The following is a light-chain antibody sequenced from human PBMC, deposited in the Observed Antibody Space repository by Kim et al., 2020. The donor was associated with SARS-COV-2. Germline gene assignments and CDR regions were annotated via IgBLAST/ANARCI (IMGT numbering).Light chain of an antibody. Sequence: VPVVLGQTAAITWGGTNIGSRNGHWLQQGPGQAPVLVIYNDNNRPSGVPGRFSGSNSGNTATLTISSAQAGDEANYYCQLWDSTVVFGGGTQLTVL. CDR1: NIGSRN. CDR2: NDN. CDR3: QLWDSTVV. J-gene: IGLJ2*01. V-gene: IGLV3-9*01.